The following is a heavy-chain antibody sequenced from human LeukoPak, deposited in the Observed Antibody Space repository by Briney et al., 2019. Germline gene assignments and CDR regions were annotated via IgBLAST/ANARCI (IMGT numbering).Heavy chain of an antibody. CDR3: AKGGGYTSGWSFDY. CDR2: ISYIESRK. CDR1: GFTFSTYG. J-gene: IGHJ4*02. D-gene: IGHD6-19*01. Sequence: GGSLRLSCAASGFTFSTYGLQWVRQAPGKGLEWVSFISYIESRKYYADSVKGRFTISRDNSKNTLFLQMNSLRAEDTAVYYCAKGGGYTSGWSFDYWGQGTLVTVSS. V-gene: IGHV3-30*02.